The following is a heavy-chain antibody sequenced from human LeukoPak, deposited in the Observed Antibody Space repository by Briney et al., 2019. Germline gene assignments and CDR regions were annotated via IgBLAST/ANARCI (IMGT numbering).Heavy chain of an antibody. J-gene: IGHJ3*02. CDR3: ARETGSYYGSGTDAFDI. Sequence: SETLSLTCTVSGGSISSYYWSWIRQPPGKGLEWIGYIYYSGSTNYNPSLKSRVTISVDTSKNQFSLKLSSVTAADTAVYYCARETGSYYGSGTDAFDIWGQGTMVTVSS. V-gene: IGHV4-59*01. CDR1: GGSISSYY. CDR2: IYYSGST. D-gene: IGHD3-10*01.